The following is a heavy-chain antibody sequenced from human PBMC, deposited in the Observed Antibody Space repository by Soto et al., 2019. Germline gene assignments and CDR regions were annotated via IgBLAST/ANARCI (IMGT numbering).Heavy chain of an antibody. D-gene: IGHD6-25*01. CDR1: GGTFSSYA. V-gene: IGHV1-69*06. Sequence: VASVKVCCKASGGTFSSYAISWVRQAPGQGLEWMGGIIPIFGTPTYAQKFQGRVTITADKSTSTAYVEVSRLTSEDTAGYYCARGGPVIIPAATNWFDPWGQGTLVTVPS. J-gene: IGHJ5*02. CDR2: IIPIFGTP. CDR3: ARGGPVIIPAATNWFDP.